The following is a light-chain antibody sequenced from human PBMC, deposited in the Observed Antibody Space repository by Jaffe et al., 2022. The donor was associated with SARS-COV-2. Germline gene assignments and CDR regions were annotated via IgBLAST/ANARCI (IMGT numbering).Light chain of an antibody. Sequence: QSVLTQSPSASGTPGQRVIISCSGSSSNIGGNTVNWYQQLPGTAPTLLIYSNDQRPSGVPDRFSGSKSGTSASLAINGLQSEDEADYYCAAWDDSLNGAVFGGGTQLTVL. CDR1: SSNIGGNT. J-gene: IGLJ7*01. CDR2: SND. V-gene: IGLV1-44*01. CDR3: AAWDDSLNGAV.